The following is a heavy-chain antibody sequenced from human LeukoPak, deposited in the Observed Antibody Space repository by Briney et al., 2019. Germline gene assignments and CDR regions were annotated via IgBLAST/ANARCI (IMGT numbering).Heavy chain of an antibody. D-gene: IGHD2-2*01. CDR2: TSGSGSST. Sequence: GGSLRLSCAASGFIFNNYALSWVRQAPGKGLEWVSATSGSGSSTYYIDSVKGRFTISRDNAKNTLYLQMNSLRAEDTAVYYCARDLGGGYCSSTSCYFGNWFDPWGQGTLVTVSS. CDR1: GFIFNNYA. V-gene: IGHV3-23*01. CDR3: ARDLGGGYCSSTSCYFGNWFDP. J-gene: IGHJ5*02.